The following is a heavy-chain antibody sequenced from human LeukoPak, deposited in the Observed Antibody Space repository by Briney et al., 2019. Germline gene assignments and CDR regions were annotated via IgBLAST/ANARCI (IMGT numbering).Heavy chain of an antibody. V-gene: IGHV1-69*04. Sequence: GASVKVSCKASGGTFSSYAISWVRQAPGQGLEWMGRIIPILGIANYAQKFQGRVTITADKSTSTAYMELSSLRSEDTAVYYCARDRGIAAADARFDIWGQGTMVTVSS. CDR1: GGTFSSYA. CDR2: IIPILGIA. D-gene: IGHD6-13*01. J-gene: IGHJ3*02. CDR3: ARDRGIAAADARFDI.